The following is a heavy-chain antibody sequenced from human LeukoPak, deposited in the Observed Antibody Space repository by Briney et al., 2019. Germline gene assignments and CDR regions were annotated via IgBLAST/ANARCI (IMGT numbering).Heavy chain of an antibody. V-gene: IGHV4-61*02. CDR1: GGSISSGSYY. J-gene: IGHJ4*02. Sequence: SETLSLTCTVSGGSISSGSYYWSWIRQPAGKGLEWIGRIYTSGSTNYNPSLKSRVTISVDTSKNQFSLKLSSVTAADTAVYYCARDHQWLVPGCYWGQGTLVTVSS. CDR2: IYTSGST. D-gene: IGHD6-19*01. CDR3: ARDHQWLVPGCY.